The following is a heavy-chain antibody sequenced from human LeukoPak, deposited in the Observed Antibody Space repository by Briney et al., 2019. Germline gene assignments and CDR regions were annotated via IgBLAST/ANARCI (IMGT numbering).Heavy chain of an antibody. CDR3: ARDEMGRTPFFPESIQSDNFDY. Sequence: GGSLRLSCAASGFTFSSYWMSWVRQAPGKGLEWVANIKQDGSEKYYVDSVKGRFTISRDNAKNSLYLQMNSLRAEDTAVYYCARDEMGRTPFFPESIQSDNFDYWGKETWSPSPQ. CDR1: GFTFSSYW. D-gene: IGHD5-24*01. J-gene: IGHJ4*01. V-gene: IGHV3-7*01. CDR2: IKQDGSEK.